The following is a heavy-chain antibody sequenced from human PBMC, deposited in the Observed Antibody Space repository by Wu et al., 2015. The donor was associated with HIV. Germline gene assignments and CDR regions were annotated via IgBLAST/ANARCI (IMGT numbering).Heavy chain of an antibody. V-gene: IGHV1-2*02. CDR1: GYIFTGYY. CDR2: INPNSGGT. J-gene: IGHJ5*02. CDR3: ARDLSENYYGSGRGRHWFDP. Sequence: QVQLVQSGAEVKKPGASVKVSCKASGYIFTGYYMHWVRQAPGQGLEWMGWINPNSGGTNYAQKFQGSVTMTRDTSISTAYMELSRLRSDDTAVYYCARDLSENYYGSGRGRHWFDPWAREPWSPSPQ. D-gene: IGHD3-10*01.